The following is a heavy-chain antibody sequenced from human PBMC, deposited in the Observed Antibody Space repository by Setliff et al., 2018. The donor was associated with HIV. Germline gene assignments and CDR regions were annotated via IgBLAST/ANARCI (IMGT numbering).Heavy chain of an antibody. Sequence: GGSLRLSCAASGFTFNNAWMTWVRQAPGKGLEWVATIKEDGREKYYADSVKGRFTISRDNAKNSLYLQMHSLRVEDTAVYYCAAVPWGHSSLIIDHWGQGTPVTVSS. J-gene: IGHJ4*02. V-gene: IGHV3-7*01. D-gene: IGHD3-16*01. CDR2: IKEDGREK. CDR1: GFTFNNAW. CDR3: AAVPWGHSSLIIDH.